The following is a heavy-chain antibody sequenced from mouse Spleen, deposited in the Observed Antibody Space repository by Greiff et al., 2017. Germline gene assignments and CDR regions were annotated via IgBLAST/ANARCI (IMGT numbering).Heavy chain of an antibody. V-gene: IGHV1-64*01. D-gene: IGHD1-3*01. CDR3: ARDYIGYDAMDY. J-gene: IGHJ4*01. CDR2: IHPNSGST. Sequence: QVQLQQPGAELVKPGASVKLSCKASGYTFTSYWMHWVKQRPGQGLEWIGMIHPNSGSTNYNEKFKSKATLTVDKSSSTAYMQLSSLTSEDSAVYYCARDYIGYDAMDYWGQGTSVTVSS. CDR1: GYTFTSYW.